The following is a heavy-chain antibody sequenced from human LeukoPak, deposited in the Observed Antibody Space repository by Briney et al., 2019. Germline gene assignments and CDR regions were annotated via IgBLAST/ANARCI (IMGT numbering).Heavy chain of an antibody. D-gene: IGHD1-26*01. CDR3: VKEIVGPWSYDAFDI. V-gene: IGHV3-64D*09. CDR1: GHTFSSYA. J-gene: IGHJ3*02. CDR2: ISSNGGST. Sequence: GGSLRLSCSASGHTFSSYAMNWVRQAPGKGLEHVSAISSNGGSTYYADSVKGRFTISRDSSKNTLNLQMRSLRAEDTAVYYCVKEIVGPWSYDAFDIWGQGTMVTVSS.